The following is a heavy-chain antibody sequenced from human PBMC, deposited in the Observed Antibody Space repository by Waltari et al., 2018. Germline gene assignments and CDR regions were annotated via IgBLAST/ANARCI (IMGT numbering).Heavy chain of an antibody. Sequence: QVQLQQWGAGLLKPSETLSLTCAVYGGSFSGYYWSWIRQPPGKGLEWIGEINHSGSTNSNPSLKSRVTISVDTSKIHFSLKLSSVTAADTAVYYCARQYPAGYSSSWYRWYFDYWGQGTLVTVSS. CDR1: GGSFSGYY. D-gene: IGHD6-13*01. CDR2: INHSGST. CDR3: ARQYPAGYSSSWYRWYFDY. J-gene: IGHJ4*02. V-gene: IGHV4-34*01.